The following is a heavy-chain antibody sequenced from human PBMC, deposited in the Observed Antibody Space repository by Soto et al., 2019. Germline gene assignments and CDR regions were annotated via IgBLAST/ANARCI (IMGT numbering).Heavy chain of an antibody. CDR3: AKVRGSSGWSESVWDV. CDR1: GFTFVSYA. CDR2: ISNSGDST. J-gene: IGHJ6*02. Sequence: EVQLLESGGGLVQPGGSLRLSCAASGFTFVSYAMTWVRQDPGKGLEWVSDISNSGDSTYYTDSVQGRFTISRANSPNRLYMQMNSLRAEDTAVYYCAKVRGSSGWSESVWDVWGQGTTVTFSS. V-gene: IGHV3-23*01. D-gene: IGHD5-12*01.